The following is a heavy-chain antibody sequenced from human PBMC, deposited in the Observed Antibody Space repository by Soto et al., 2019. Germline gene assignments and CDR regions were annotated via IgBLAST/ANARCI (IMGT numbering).Heavy chain of an antibody. CDR3: MIDYVEYYYYGMDV. D-gene: IGHD4-17*01. CDR2: IRSKAYGGTT. CDR1: GFTFGDYA. Sequence: PGGSLRLSCTASGFTFGDYAMSWFRQAPGKGLEWVGFIRSKAYGGTTEYAASVKGRFTISRDDSKSIAYLQMNSLKTEDTAVYYCMIDYVEYYYYGMDVWGQGTTVTVAS. V-gene: IGHV3-49*03. J-gene: IGHJ6*02.